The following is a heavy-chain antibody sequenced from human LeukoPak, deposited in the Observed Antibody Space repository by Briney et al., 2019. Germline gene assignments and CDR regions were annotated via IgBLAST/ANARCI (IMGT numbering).Heavy chain of an antibody. V-gene: IGHV3-23*01. J-gene: IGHJ5*02. Sequence: GGSLRLSCAASGFSFSSSLMSWVRQAPGRGLEWVSTITDSGGSTYFADSVKGRFTISRDNSKNTLYLQMNSLRVEDTAVYYCAKDGLRGAYYDFWSGYSPYNWFDPWGQGTLVTVSS. CDR2: ITDSGGST. D-gene: IGHD3-3*01. CDR3: AKDGLRGAYYDFWSGYSPYNWFDP. CDR1: GFSFSSSL.